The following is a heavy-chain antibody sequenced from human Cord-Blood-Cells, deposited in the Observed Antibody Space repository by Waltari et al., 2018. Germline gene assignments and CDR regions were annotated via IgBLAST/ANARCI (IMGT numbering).Heavy chain of an antibody. CDR3: ARGGTTDYYYYYYMDV. D-gene: IGHD1-1*01. CDR2: INPNKGGR. V-gene: IGHV1-2*02. CDR1: GYTFTGYY. Sequence: QVQLVQSGAEVKKPGASVKVSCKASGYTFTGYYIHWVRQAPGQGLEWMGGINPNKGGRNYAQKFQGRVTMTRDTSISTAYMELSRLRSDDTAVYYCARGGTTDYYYYYYMDVWGKGTTVTVSS. J-gene: IGHJ6*03.